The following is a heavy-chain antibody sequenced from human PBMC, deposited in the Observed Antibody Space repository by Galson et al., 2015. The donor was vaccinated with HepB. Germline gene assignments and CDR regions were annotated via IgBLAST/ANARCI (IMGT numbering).Heavy chain of an antibody. CDR1: GFTFSNFG. D-gene: IGHD6-19*01. CDR2: VAHDGSVQ. Sequence: SLRLSCAASGFTFSNFGMQWVRQTPGKGLEWVGVVAHDGSVQYYADSVKGRFTISRDNSKNMVYLRMNSLSSDDAGVYYCAKEPREYASGWYWSNWGQGALVTVSS. V-gene: IGHV3-30*18. J-gene: IGHJ4*02. CDR3: AKEPREYASGWYWSN.